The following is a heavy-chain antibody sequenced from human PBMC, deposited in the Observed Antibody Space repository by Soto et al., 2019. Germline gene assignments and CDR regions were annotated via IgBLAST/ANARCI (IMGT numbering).Heavy chain of an antibody. CDR3: TTEVDYYDSSGYYRYYFDY. CDR1: GFTFSNAW. D-gene: IGHD3-22*01. Sequence: GGSLRLSCAASGFTFSNAWMRWVRQAPGKGLEWVGRIKSKTDGGTTDYAAPVKGRFTISRDDSKNTLYLQMNSLKTEDTAVYYCTTEVDYYDSSGYYRYYFDYWGQGTLVTVSS. V-gene: IGHV3-15*01. J-gene: IGHJ4*02. CDR2: IKSKTDGGTT.